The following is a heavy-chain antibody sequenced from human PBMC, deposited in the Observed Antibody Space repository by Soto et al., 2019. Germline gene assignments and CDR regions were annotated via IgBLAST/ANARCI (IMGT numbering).Heavy chain of an antibody. Sequence: SETLSLTCTVSGCSISSGDYYWSWISQPPGKGLEWIGYIYYSGSTYYNPSLKSRVTISVDTSKNQFSLKLSSVTAADTAVYYCATAIAAAAFFDYWGQGTLVTAPQ. CDR2: IYYSGST. D-gene: IGHD6-13*01. CDR3: ATAIAAAAFFDY. J-gene: IGHJ4*02. CDR1: GCSISSGDYY. V-gene: IGHV4-30-4*01.